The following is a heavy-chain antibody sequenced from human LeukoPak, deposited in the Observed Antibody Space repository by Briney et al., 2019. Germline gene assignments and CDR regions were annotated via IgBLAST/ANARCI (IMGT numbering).Heavy chain of an antibody. CDR2: IYYSGST. D-gene: IGHD2-21*02. CDR1: GGSISSYY. Sequence: PSETLSLTCTVSGGSISSYYWSWIRQPPEKGLEWIGYIYYSGSTNYNPSLKSRVTISVDTSKNQFSLKLSSVTAADTAVYYCARGGGEPAYCGGDCYSADYWGQGTLVTVSS. V-gene: IGHV4-59*01. J-gene: IGHJ4*02. CDR3: ARGGGEPAYCGGDCYSADY.